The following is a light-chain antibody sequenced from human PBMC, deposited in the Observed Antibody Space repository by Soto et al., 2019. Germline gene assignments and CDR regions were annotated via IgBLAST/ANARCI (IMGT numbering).Light chain of an antibody. CDR2: DAS. CDR1: QSLSSGY. V-gene: IGKV3-20*01. J-gene: IGKJ1*01. Sequence: EIVLTQSSGTLSLSPGERVTLSCRASQSLSSGYLAWYQQKFGQAPRLLIYDASRRATGIPERFSGSGSGTDFTLTINRLEPEDFAVYYCQQYGSSQTFGLGTKVDIK. CDR3: QQYGSSQT.